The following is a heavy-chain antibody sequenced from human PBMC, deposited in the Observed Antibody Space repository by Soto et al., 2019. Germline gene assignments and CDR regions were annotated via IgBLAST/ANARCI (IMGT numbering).Heavy chain of an antibody. CDR1: GGSISSYY. Sequence: SETLSLTCTVSGGSISSYYWSWIRQPPGKGLEWIGYIYYSGITDYNPSLKSRVTISVDTSKSQFSLKLSSVTAADTAVYYCARGGGVYYFDYWGQGTLVTAPQ. D-gene: IGHD2-8*02. J-gene: IGHJ4*02. CDR3: ARGGGVYYFDY. V-gene: IGHV4-59*01. CDR2: IYYSGIT.